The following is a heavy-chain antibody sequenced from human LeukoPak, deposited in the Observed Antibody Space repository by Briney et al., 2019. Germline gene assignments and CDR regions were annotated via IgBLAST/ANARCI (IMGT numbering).Heavy chain of an antibody. CDR2: IGTENAYT. CDR3: ARDKERGFDY. J-gene: IGHJ4*02. Sequence: GASVKVSCKASGSTFNTYGISRVRQAPGQGHEWMGWIGTENAYTIYAEKFQGRVTLTTDTSTTTVHMELRSLRSDDTAVYYCARDKERGFDYWGQGSLVTVSS. CDR1: GSTFNTYG. V-gene: IGHV1-18*01.